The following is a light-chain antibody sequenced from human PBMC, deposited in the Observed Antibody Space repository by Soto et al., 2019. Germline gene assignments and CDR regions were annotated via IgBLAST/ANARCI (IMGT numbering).Light chain of an antibody. CDR1: QSVKSN. J-gene: IGKJ3*01. V-gene: IGKV3D-15*01. CDR2: GAS. Sequence: EIVLTQSPAHTSVSPGESATLSCRASQSVKSNLAWYQQKAGQAPRLLIYGASTRATGIPARFSGSGSGTEFTLTISRLQCEDFADYYCQQYNNWPFTFGAGTKVDSK. CDR3: QQYNNWPFT.